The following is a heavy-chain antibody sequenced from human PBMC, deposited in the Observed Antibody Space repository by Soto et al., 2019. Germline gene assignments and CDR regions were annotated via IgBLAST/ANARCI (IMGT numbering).Heavy chain of an antibody. J-gene: IGHJ4*02. D-gene: IGHD2-8*02. CDR3: ARLIRRSNAWWFFDF. CDR1: GYTFTSYG. Sequence: QVQLVQSGAEVKKPGASVKVSCKASGYTFTSYGFGWVRQAPGQGLEWMGWTSGYSDNTNYARKFQGRVTMPTDASTSTAYMELRSLRSDDTAVYYCARLIRRSNAWWFFDFWGQGTLVTVSS. CDR2: TSGYSDNT. V-gene: IGHV1-18*01.